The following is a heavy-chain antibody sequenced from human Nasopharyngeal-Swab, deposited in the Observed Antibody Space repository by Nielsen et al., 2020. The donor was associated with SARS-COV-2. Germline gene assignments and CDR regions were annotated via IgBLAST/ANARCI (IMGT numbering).Heavy chain of an antibody. J-gene: IGHJ4*02. CDR1: GGSISSSTYY. D-gene: IGHD6-13*01. Sequence: GSLRLSCTVSGGSISSSTYYWAWIRQPPGKGLEWIGSIYYGGSTYYNPSLKSRVTISVDTSKNQFSLKLSSVTAADTAVYYRATLSSSWYEYYFDYWVQGSLVTVTS. CDR2: IYYGGST. CDR3: ATLSSSWYEYYFDY. V-gene: IGHV4-39*01.